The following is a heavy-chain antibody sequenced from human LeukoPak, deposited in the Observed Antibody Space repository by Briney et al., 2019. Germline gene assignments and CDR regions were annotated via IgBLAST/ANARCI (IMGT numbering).Heavy chain of an antibody. Sequence: ASVKVSCKASGYTFTSYYMHWVRQATGQGLEWMGIINPSGGSTSYAQKFQGRVTMTRDTSTGTVYMELSSLRSEDTAVYYCARGSGGLNFDYWGQGTLVTVSS. D-gene: IGHD3-16*01. V-gene: IGHV1-46*01. CDR3: ARGSGGLNFDY. CDR2: INPSGGST. CDR1: GYTFTSYY. J-gene: IGHJ4*02.